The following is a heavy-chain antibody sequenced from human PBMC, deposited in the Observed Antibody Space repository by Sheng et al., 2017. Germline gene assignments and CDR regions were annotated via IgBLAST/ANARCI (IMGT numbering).Heavy chain of an antibody. D-gene: IGHD2-15*01. V-gene: IGHV3-9*03. J-gene: IGHJ3*02. Sequence: EVQLVESGGGLVQPGRSLRLSCAASGFTFDDYAMHWVRQAPGKGLEWVSGISWNSGSIGYADSVKGRFTISRDNAKNSLYLQMNSLRAEDMALYYCAKDSGGSWGAFDIWGQGTMVTVSS. CDR2: ISWNSGSI. CDR3: AKDSGGSWGAFDI. CDR1: GFTFDDYA.